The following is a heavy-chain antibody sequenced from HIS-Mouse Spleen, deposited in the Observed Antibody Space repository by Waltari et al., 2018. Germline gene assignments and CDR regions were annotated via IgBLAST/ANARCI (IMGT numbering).Heavy chain of an antibody. CDR2: IYYSGST. D-gene: IGHD6-13*01. CDR1: GGSISSCRYY. V-gene: IGHV4-39*07. J-gene: IGHJ2*01. CDR3: AREIPYSSSWYDWYFDL. Sequence: QLQLQESGPGLVKPSETLSLTCTVSGGSISSCRYYWCWIHQPPGKGLGWIGSIYYSGSTYYNQYRKSRVTISVDTSKNQFSLTLSSVTAADTAVYYCAREIPYSSSWYDWYFDLWGRGTLVTVSS.